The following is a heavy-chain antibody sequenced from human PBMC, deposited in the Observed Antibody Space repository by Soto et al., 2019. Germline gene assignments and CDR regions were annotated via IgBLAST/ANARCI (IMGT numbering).Heavy chain of an antibody. V-gene: IGHV1-18*04. CDR3: ARWRPVVHQPEYFQH. J-gene: IGHJ1*01. CDR2: ISPFDGNT. CDR1: GYTFTTYG. Sequence: ASVKVSFNTSGYTFTTYGISWVRQAPGQGLEWMGWISPFDGNTKDAQKFQGGVTMTTDTSTSTAYMELRSLRSDDTAVYYCARWRPVVHQPEYFQHFGQDILVTVSS. D-gene: IGHD2-15*01.